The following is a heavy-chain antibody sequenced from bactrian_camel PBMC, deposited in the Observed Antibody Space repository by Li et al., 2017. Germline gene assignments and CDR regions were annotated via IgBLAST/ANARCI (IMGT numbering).Heavy chain of an antibody. D-gene: IGHD2*01. V-gene: IGHV3S42*01. CDR2: RNKDGII. CDR1: DFTESSEA. Sequence: VQLVESGGGSVQAGGSLRLSCEASDFTESSEASEFTETNQCMGWFHQAEGKGREGVVSRNKDGIITYGDSVKGRFTFSQDKKKNSFYLQLNSLKPEDTAMYYCAAEWARYNADCLSRRGPDEYKYWGQGTQVTVS. J-gene: IGHJ4*01. CDR3: AAEWARYNADCLSRRGPDEYKY.